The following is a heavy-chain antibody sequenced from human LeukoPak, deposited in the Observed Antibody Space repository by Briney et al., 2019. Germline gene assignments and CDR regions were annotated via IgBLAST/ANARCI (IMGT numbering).Heavy chain of an antibody. CDR1: GNTFTSYG. V-gene: IGHV1-18*01. CDR3: ARDPGIAAAGTDPYYYYYGMDV. J-gene: IGHJ6*02. Sequence: GASVKVSCKASGNTFTSYGISWVRQAPGQGLEWMGWISGYNGNTNYAQKLQGRVTMTTDTSTSTAYMELRSLRSDDTAVYYCARDPGIAAAGTDPYYYYYGMDVWGQGTTVTVSS. D-gene: IGHD6-13*01. CDR2: ISGYNGNT.